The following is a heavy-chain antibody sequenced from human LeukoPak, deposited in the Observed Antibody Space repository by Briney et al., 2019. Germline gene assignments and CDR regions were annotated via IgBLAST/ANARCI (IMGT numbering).Heavy chain of an antibody. V-gene: IGHV3-21*01. CDR3: ARDNIAARHYFDY. CDR1: GFTVSSNY. CDR2: ISSSSSYI. J-gene: IGHJ4*02. D-gene: IGHD6-6*01. Sequence: GGSLRLSCAASGFTVSSNYMSWVRQAPGKGLEWVSSISSSSSYIYYADSVKGRFTISRDNAKNSLYLQMNSLRAEDTAVYYCARDNIAARHYFDYWGQGTLVTVSS.